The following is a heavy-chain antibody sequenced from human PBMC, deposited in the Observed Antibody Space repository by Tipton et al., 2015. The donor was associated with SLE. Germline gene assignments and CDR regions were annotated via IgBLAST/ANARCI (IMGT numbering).Heavy chain of an antibody. D-gene: IGHD3-10*01. CDR3: ASSLLAGIDY. J-gene: IGHJ4*02. V-gene: IGHV3-30*04. Sequence: WIRQAPGKGLEWVAVISYDGSNKYYADSVKGRFTISRDNSKNTLYLQMNSLRGEDTAVHYCASSLLAGIDYWGQGTLVTVSS. CDR2: ISYDGSNK.